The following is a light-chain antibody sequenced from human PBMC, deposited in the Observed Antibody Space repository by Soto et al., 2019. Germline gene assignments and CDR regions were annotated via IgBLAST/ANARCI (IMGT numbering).Light chain of an antibody. CDR2: KAS. CDR1: QSISSW. J-gene: IGKJ2*01. Sequence: DIQMTQSPSTLSASVGERVTIPCRASQSISSWLACYQQKPGKAPKLLIYKASSLESGVPSRFSGSGSVTEFTPTISSLQPDDLATYYCQQDHSYPYTFGQGTKLEIK. V-gene: IGKV1-5*03. CDR3: QQDHSYPYT.